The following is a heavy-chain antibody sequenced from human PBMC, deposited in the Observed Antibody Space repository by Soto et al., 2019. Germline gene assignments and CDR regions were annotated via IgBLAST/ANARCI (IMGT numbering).Heavy chain of an antibody. CDR1: GFTFSSYG. Sequence: GGSLRLSCAASGFTFSSYGMHWVRQAPGKGLEWVAVISYDGSNKYYADSVKGRFTISRDNSKNTLYLQMNSLRAEDTAVYYCAKSGDSSGPTFDYWGQGTLVTVS. J-gene: IGHJ4*02. CDR2: ISYDGSNK. CDR3: AKSGDSSGPTFDY. V-gene: IGHV3-30*18. D-gene: IGHD3-22*01.